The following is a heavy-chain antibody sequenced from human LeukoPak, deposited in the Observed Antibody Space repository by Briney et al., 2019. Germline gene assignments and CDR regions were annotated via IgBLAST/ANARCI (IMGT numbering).Heavy chain of an antibody. Sequence: ASVTVSCTSSGNTFTSYYMHWVRQAPGQGLERMGIIYPSGGSTSYAQKFQGRVTMTRDTSTSTVYMELSSLRSEDTAVYYCAREFYYDSSGFLQGAFDIWGQGTMVTVSS. CDR2: IYPSGGST. J-gene: IGHJ3*02. D-gene: IGHD3-22*01. CDR3: AREFYYDSSGFLQGAFDI. V-gene: IGHV1-46*01. CDR1: GNTFTSYY.